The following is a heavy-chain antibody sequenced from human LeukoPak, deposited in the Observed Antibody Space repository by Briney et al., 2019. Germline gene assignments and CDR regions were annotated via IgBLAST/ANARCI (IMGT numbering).Heavy chain of an antibody. CDR1: GGTFRNYG. Sequence: ASVKVSCKTSGGTFRNYGFTWVRQAPGQGLEWMGGIIPIFGTGKYAQKFQGRVTVIADEFTSTAYMELSSLRSEDTAVYYCASRYCSGGSCFSRDYYYYYMDVWGKGTTVTFSS. J-gene: IGHJ6*03. CDR2: IIPIFGTG. D-gene: IGHD2-15*01. CDR3: ASRYCSGGSCFSRDYYYYYMDV. V-gene: IGHV1-69*13.